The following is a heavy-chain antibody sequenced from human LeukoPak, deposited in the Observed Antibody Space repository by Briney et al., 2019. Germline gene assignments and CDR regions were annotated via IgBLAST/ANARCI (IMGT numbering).Heavy chain of an antibody. J-gene: IGHJ4*02. CDR3: ARDGFRGPSDY. CDR2: INAYNGST. D-gene: IGHD3-16*01. Sequence: ASVKVSCKASGYTFNSYSINWVRQAPGQGLEWMGPINAYNGSTNYAQKVQGRVTMTTDTSTSTAYMELRSLRSDDTALYYCARDGFRGPSDYWGQGTLVTVSS. V-gene: IGHV1-18*01. CDR1: GYTFNSYS.